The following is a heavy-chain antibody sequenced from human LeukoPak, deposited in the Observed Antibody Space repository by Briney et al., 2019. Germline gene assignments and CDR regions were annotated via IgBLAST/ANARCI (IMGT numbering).Heavy chain of an antibody. Sequence: PGRSLRLSCAASGFTFSSYAMHWVRQAPGKGLEWVAVISYDGSNKYYADSVKGRFTISRDNSKNTLYLQMNSLRAEDTAVYYCAKDRTRLFDYWGQGTLVTVSS. CDR3: AKDRTRLFDY. D-gene: IGHD1-14*01. V-gene: IGHV3-30-3*01. J-gene: IGHJ4*02. CDR2: ISYDGSNK. CDR1: GFTFSSYA.